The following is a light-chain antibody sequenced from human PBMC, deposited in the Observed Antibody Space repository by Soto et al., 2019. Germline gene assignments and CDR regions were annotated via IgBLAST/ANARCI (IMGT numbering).Light chain of an antibody. J-gene: IGKJ1*01. CDR1: QSLTRD. CDR3: QQYAYWPRT. V-gene: IGKV3-15*01. CDR2: GGS. Sequence: EIVMTQSPATLSVSPGERATLSCRPSQSLTRDLAWYQQRPGQAPRLLIYGGSTRATGLPARFSGSGSGTEFTLTITGLQSEDFAVYYCQQYAYWPRTFGPGTKIESK.